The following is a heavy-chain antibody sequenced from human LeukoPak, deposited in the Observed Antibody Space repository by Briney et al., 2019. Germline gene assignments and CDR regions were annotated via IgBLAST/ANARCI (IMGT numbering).Heavy chain of an antibody. J-gene: IGHJ4*02. CDR1: GFTFSSYW. V-gene: IGHV3-74*01. Sequence: GGSLRLSCAASGFTFSSYWMHWVRQAPGKGLVWVSRINSDGSSTYYADSVKGRFTISRDNSKSTLYLQMNSLRAEDTAVYYCAKFSSNWYYFDYWGQGTLVTVSS. CDR2: INSDGSST. D-gene: IGHD6-13*01. CDR3: AKFSSNWYYFDY.